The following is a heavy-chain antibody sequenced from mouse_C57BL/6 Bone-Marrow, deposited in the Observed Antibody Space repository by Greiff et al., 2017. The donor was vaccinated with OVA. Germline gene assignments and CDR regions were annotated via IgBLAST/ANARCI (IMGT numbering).Heavy chain of an antibody. D-gene: IGHD1-1*01. CDR1: GYTFTDYY. Sequence: VQLQQSGAELVKPGASVKISCKASGYTFTDYYINWLKQRPGQGLEWIGKIGPGSGSTYYNETFKGKATLTADKSSSTAYMQISSLTSEDSAVYYCARASSSYAMDYWGQGTSVTVSS. CDR2: IGPGSGST. J-gene: IGHJ4*01. CDR3: ARASSSYAMDY. V-gene: IGHV1-77*01.